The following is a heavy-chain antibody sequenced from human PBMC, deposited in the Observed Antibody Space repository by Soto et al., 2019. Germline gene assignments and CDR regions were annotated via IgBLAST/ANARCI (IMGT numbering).Heavy chain of an antibody. CDR1: GGSISGGGYY. Sequence: QVQLQESGPGLVKPSQTLSLTCTVSGGSISGGGYYWSWIRQHPGKGLAWIGYIYYSGSTYYNPSLKSRVTISVDTSKNQFSLKLSSVTAADTAVYYCAGSYCSGGSCYFFGRSFDYWGQGTLVTVSS. D-gene: IGHD2-15*01. V-gene: IGHV4-31*03. CDR3: AGSYCSGGSCYFFGRSFDY. CDR2: IYYSGST. J-gene: IGHJ4*02.